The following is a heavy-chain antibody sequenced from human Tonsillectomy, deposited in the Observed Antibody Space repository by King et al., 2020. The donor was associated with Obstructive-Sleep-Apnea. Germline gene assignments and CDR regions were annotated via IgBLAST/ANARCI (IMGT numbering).Heavy chain of an antibody. J-gene: IGHJ2*01. D-gene: IGHD3-16*01. V-gene: IGHV4-30-4*07. CDR2: MYYIWST. CDR1: GGSISSGGYS. Sequence: QLQESGPGLVKPSQTLSLTCAVSGGSISSGGYSWSWIRQPPGKGLEWIGYMYYIWSTFYNPSLKSRVTISIDTSKNQFSLKLNSVTAADTAVYYCARGSGGGWYFDLWGRGTLVTVSS. CDR3: ARGSGGGWYFDL.